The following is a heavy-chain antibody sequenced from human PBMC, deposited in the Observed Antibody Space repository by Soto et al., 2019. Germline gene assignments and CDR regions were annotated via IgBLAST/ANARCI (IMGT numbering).Heavy chain of an antibody. V-gene: IGHV3-11*06. Sequence: GGSLRLSCEGSGFTFSDYYISWIRQAPGKGLEWISYSSDSGTFSRYADSVKGRFSISRDNTRNLLYLQMNSLRAEDTAVYYCARSGDNYNRLDYWGQGTPVTVSS. D-gene: IGHD1-1*01. CDR3: ARSGDNYNRLDY. CDR2: SSDSGTFS. J-gene: IGHJ4*02. CDR1: GFTFSDYY.